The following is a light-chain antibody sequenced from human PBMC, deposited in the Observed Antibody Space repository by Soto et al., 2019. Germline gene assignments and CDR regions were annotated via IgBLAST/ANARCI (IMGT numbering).Light chain of an antibody. CDR2: AAS. J-gene: IGKJ5*01. V-gene: IGKV1-39*01. CDR1: QRISDS. CDR3: QQSYGTPNT. Sequence: DIQMTQSPSSLSASVGDIVTITCRASQRISDSLNWYQQKPGKAPKLLIYAASRLQSGVPSRFSGGGSGTDFTLTISSLQPEDFAAYYCQQSYGTPNTFGQGTRLEIK.